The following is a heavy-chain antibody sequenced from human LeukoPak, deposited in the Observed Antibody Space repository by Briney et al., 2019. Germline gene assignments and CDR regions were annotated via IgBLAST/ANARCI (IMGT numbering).Heavy chain of an antibody. CDR3: AKDGAKHGGTTYFFDY. D-gene: IGHD4-23*01. CDR1: GFTFSTYW. V-gene: IGHV3-7*03. Sequence: PGGSLRLSCAGSGFTFSTYWMSWVRQAPGKGLDWVANIKQDGTDKYYVDSVKGRFTISRDNSKNTLYVQMNSLRAEDTAVYYCAKDGAKHGGTTYFFDYWGQGTLVTVSS. CDR2: IKQDGTDK. J-gene: IGHJ4*02.